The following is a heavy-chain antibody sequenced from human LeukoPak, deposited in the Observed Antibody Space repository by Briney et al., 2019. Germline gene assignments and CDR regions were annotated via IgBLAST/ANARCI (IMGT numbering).Heavy chain of an antibody. CDR1: GYSISSGYY. CDR2: IYTSGST. V-gene: IGHV4-38-2*02. J-gene: IGHJ4*02. Sequence: SETLSLTCAVSGYSISSGYYWDWIRQPPGKGLEWIGRIYTSGSTNYNPSLKSRVTISVDRSKNQFFLKLSSVTAADTAVYYCARDRGYYDSSGYYYGTEWGQGTLVTVSS. D-gene: IGHD3-22*01. CDR3: ARDRGYYDSSGYYYGTE.